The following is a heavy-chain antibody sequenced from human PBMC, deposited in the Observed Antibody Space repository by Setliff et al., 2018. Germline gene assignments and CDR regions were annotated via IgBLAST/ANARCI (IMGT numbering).Heavy chain of an antibody. V-gene: IGHV4-38-2*01. D-gene: IGHD6-6*01. CDR2: IYHSGST. Sequence: SETLSLTCAVSGYSISSGYYWGWIRQPPGKGLEWSGSIYHSGSTYYHPSLKSRVTISVDTSKNQFSLKLSSVTAADTAVYYCARHVLGYSSSYNWFDPWGQGTLVTVSS. J-gene: IGHJ5*02. CDR1: GYSISSGYY. CDR3: ARHVLGYSSSYNWFDP.